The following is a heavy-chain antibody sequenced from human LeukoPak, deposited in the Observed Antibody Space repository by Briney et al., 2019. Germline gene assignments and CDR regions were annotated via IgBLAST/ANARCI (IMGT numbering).Heavy chain of an antibody. CDR2: INGDASST. Sequence: GGSLRLSCAASGLTLSGYWMHWVRQAPGKGLPWVSRINGDASSTSYADSVKGRFTISRDNAKSTLYLQMNSLRVEDTAVYYCARARGNTYGYFEYWGQGTLVTVSS. V-gene: IGHV3-74*01. J-gene: IGHJ4*02. CDR3: ARARGNTYGYFEY. D-gene: IGHD5-18*01. CDR1: GLTLSGYW.